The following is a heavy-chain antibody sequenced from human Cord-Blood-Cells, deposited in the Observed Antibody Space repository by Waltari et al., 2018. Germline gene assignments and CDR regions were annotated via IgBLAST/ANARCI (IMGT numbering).Heavy chain of an antibody. D-gene: IGHD6-13*01. CDR2: IYYSGST. CDR3: ARRSSSWYERNYYYMDV. Sequence: QLQLQESGPGLVKPSETLSLTCTVSGGSISSSRYYWGWIRQPPGKGLEWIGSIYYSGSTYYNPSLKSRVTISVDTSKNQFSLKLSSVTAADTAVYYCARRSSSWYERNYYYMDVWGKGTTVTVSS. V-gene: IGHV4-39*01. CDR1: GGSISSSRYY. J-gene: IGHJ6*03.